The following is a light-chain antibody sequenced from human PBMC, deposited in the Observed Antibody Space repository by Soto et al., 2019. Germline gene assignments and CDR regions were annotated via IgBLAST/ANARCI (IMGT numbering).Light chain of an antibody. Sequence: DIQITQSPPTLSASVGDRVTITCRASQKINGWLAWYQQKPGKAPKLLIYKASILESGVPSRFSGSGSETDFTLTISSLQPDDFATYYCQQYNSFSEMTFGGGTKLEIK. CDR3: QQYNSFSEMT. CDR1: QKINGW. CDR2: KAS. J-gene: IGKJ4*01. V-gene: IGKV1-5*03.